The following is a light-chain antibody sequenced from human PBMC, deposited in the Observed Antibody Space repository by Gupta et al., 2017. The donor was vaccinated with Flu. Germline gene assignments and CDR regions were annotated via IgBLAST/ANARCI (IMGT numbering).Light chain of an antibody. CDR3: QKYNSALGT. CDR2: AAS. V-gene: IGKV1-27*01. Sequence: PSSLSASGGDRVTITCRASQGISNYLAWYQQKPGKVPKLLIYAASTLQSGVPSRFSGSGSGTDFTLTISSLQPEDVATYYCQKYNSALGTFGQGTKVEIK. CDR1: QGISNY. J-gene: IGKJ1*01.